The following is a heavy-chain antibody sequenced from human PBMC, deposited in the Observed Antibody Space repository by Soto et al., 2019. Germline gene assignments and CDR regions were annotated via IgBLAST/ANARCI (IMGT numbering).Heavy chain of an antibody. Sequence: QVQLVESGGGVVQPGRSLRLSCAASGFTFSSYGMHWVRQAPGKGLEWVAVIWYDGSNKYYADSVKGRFTISRDNSKNTLYLKMNSLRAEDTAVYYCARDRRYYDSSGYFDYWGQGTLVTVSS. D-gene: IGHD3-22*01. CDR2: IWYDGSNK. J-gene: IGHJ4*02. CDR1: GFTFSSYG. CDR3: ARDRRYYDSSGYFDY. V-gene: IGHV3-33*01.